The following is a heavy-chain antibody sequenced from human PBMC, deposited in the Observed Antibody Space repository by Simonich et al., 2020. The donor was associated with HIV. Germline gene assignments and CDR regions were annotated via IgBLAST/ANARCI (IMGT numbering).Heavy chain of an antibody. CDR2: INHSGST. V-gene: IGHV4-34*01. Sequence: QVHLQQWGAGLLKPSETLSLTCAVYGGSFSGYYWNWIRQPPGKGLEWIGEINHSGSTDYNSSLKRRVTISVDTSKNQFSLKLSSVTAADTAMYYCARRGGYAFDYWGQGTLVTVSS. D-gene: IGHD5-12*01. CDR3: ARRGGYAFDY. CDR1: GGSFSGYY. J-gene: IGHJ4*02.